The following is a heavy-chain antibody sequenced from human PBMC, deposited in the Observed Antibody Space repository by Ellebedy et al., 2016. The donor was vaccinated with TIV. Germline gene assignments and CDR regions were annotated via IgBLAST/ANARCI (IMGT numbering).Heavy chain of an antibody. V-gene: IGHV3-7*01. Sequence: GGSLRLSCAASGFSVTNNYMSWARQTPGKGLEWVANIREDGNEIYYVDSVTGRFTISRDNAKRSVYLQMTSLRVGDTGVYFCARGIGSSGRHWGQGTQVTVSS. CDR1: GFSVTNNY. D-gene: IGHD6-19*01. J-gene: IGHJ4*02. CDR3: ARGIGSSGRH. CDR2: IREDGNEI.